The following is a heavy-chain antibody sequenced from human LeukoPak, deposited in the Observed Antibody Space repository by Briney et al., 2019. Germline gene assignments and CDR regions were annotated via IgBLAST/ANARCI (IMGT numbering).Heavy chain of an antibody. CDR1: GFTFSDCY. D-gene: IGHD5-12*01. CDR2: ISSSGSTI. Sequence: GGSLRLSCAASGFTFSDCYMSWIRQAPGKGLEWVSYISSSGSTIYYADSVKGRFTISRDNAKNSLYLQMNSLRAEDTAVYYCARDPYSVGGDSDAFDIWGQGTMVTVSS. V-gene: IGHV3-11*01. J-gene: IGHJ3*02. CDR3: ARDPYSVGGDSDAFDI.